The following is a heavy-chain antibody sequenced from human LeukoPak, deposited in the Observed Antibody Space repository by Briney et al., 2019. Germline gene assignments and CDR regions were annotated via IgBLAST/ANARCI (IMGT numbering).Heavy chain of an antibody. V-gene: IGHV1-8*01. CDR2: MNPNSGNT. Sequence: GASVKVSCKASGYTFTSYDINWVRQAPGQGLEWMGGMNPNSGNTGYAQKFQGRVTMTRNTSISTAYMELSSLRSEDTAVYYCASDSSGYYGGLDAFDIWGQGTMVTVSS. CDR3: ASDSSGYYGGLDAFDI. J-gene: IGHJ3*02. D-gene: IGHD3-22*01. CDR1: GYTFTSYD.